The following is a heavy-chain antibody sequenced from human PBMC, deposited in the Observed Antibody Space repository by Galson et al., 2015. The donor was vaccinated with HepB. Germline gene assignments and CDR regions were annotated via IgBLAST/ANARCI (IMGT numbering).Heavy chain of an antibody. CDR1: GFTLTSYG. CDR2: ISYDGSNK. Sequence: SLRLSCAASGFTLTSYGMHWVRQAPGKGLEWVSVISYDGSNKYYADSVKGRFTISRDNSKNTLYLQMNSLRAEDTAVYFCAKAARYSYGYVGVTDFDYWGQGTLITVSS. CDR3: AKAARYSYGYVGVTDFDY. J-gene: IGHJ4*02. D-gene: IGHD5-18*01. V-gene: IGHV3-30*18.